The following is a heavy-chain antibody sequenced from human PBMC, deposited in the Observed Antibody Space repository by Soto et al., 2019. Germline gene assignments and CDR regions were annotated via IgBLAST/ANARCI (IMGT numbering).Heavy chain of an antibody. CDR1: GGTFNTYA. CDR2: ISPMFGAA. V-gene: IGHV1-69*19. D-gene: IGHD3-10*01. CDR3: ERDVQVHTPAFVY. J-gene: IGHJ4*02. Sequence: QVQLVQSGAEMKKPGSSVKVSCQSSGGTFNTYAMNWVRQAPGQGPEWMGDISPMFGAANYAPKFQGRVTITADESTGTSYMKLSSWPSEDTALYFCERDVQVHTPAFVYWGQGTLVTVSS.